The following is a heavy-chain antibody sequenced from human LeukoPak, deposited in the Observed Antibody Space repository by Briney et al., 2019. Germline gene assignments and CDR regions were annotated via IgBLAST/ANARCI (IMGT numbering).Heavy chain of an antibody. CDR1: GGSISSYY. J-gene: IGHJ4*02. Sequence: SETLSLTCTVSGGSISSYYWNWIRQPPGKGLEWIGNIYYSGSTNYNPSLKSRVTISVDTSKNQFSLKLSSVTAADTAVYYCARGADSSGYYSIFYFDYWGQGTLVTVSS. V-gene: IGHV4-59*01. CDR2: IYYSGST. D-gene: IGHD3-22*01. CDR3: ARGADSSGYYSIFYFDY.